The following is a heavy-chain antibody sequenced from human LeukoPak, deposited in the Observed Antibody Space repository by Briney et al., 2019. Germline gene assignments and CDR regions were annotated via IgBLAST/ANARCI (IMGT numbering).Heavy chain of an antibody. CDR1: GFTFSSHG. V-gene: IGHV3-21*01. D-gene: IGHD5-18*01. Sequence: GRSLRLSCAASGFTFSSHGMHWVRQAPGKGLEWVSSISSSSSYIYYADSVKGRFTISRDNAKNSLYLQMNSLRAEDTAVYYCASSVQLWFLFDYWGQGTPVTVSS. CDR3: ASSVQLWFLFDY. J-gene: IGHJ4*02. CDR2: ISSSSSYI.